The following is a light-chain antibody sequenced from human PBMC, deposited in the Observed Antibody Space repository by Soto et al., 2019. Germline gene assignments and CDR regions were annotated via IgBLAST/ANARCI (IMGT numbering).Light chain of an antibody. Sequence: SVLTQPASVSGSPGQSITISCTGTSSDVGGYNYVSWYQQHPGKAPKLMIYDVSNRPSGVSNRFSGSKSGNTASLTISGLQAEDEADYYCSSYTSSSTLVFGTGTEVTVL. CDR1: SSDVGGYNY. J-gene: IGLJ1*01. CDR2: DVS. V-gene: IGLV2-14*01. CDR3: SSYTSSSTLV.